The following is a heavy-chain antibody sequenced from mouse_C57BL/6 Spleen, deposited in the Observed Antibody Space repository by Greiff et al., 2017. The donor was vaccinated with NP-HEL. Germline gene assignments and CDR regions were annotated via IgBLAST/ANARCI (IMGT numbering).Heavy chain of an antibody. V-gene: IGHV5-6*01. CDR3: ARPPYDYDLPWFAY. CDR2: ISSGGSYT. J-gene: IGHJ3*01. D-gene: IGHD2-4*01. CDR1: GFTFSSYG. Sequence: EVQLVESGGDLVKPGGSLKLSCAASGFTFSSYGMSWVRQTPDKRLEWVATISSGGSYTYYPDSVKGRFTISRDNAKNTLYLQMSSLKSEDTAMYYCARPPYDYDLPWFAYWGQGTLVTVSA.